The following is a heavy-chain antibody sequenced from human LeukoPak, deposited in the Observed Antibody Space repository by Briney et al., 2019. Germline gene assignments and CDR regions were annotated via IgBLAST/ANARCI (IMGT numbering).Heavy chain of an antibody. D-gene: IGHD3-3*01. CDR2: IIPILGIA. CDR3: ARVGYDFWSGYYHQEEFDY. CDR1: GYTFTSYA. Sequence: ASVKVSCKASGYTFTSYAISWVRQAPGQGLEWMGRIIPILGIANYAQKFQGRVTITADKSTSTAYMELSSLRSEDTAVYYCARVGYDFWSGYYHQEEFDYWGQGTLVTVSS. J-gene: IGHJ4*02. V-gene: IGHV1-69*04.